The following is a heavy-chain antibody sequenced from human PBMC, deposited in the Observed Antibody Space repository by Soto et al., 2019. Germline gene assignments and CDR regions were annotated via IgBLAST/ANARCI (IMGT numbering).Heavy chain of an antibody. Sequence: PGGSLRLSCAASGSTFDDYAMHWVRQAPGKGLEWVSGISWNSGSIGYADSVKGRFTISRDNAKNSLYLQMNSLRAEDTALYYCAKDQRFLEWVPHDAFDIWGQGTMVTVSS. V-gene: IGHV3-9*01. CDR2: ISWNSGSI. CDR3: AKDQRFLEWVPHDAFDI. CDR1: GSTFDDYA. J-gene: IGHJ3*02. D-gene: IGHD3-3*01.